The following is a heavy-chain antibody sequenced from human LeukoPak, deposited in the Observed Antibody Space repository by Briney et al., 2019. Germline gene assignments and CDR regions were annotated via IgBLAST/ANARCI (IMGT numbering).Heavy chain of an antibody. V-gene: IGHV3-30-3*01. Sequence: GGSLRLSCAASGCTFSSYAMHWVRQAPGKGLEWVAVISYDGSNKYYADSVKGRFTISRDNSKNTLYLQMNSLRAEDTAVYYCARGDGYNSQDFGYWGQGTLVTVSS. CDR2: ISYDGSNK. J-gene: IGHJ4*02. CDR3: ARGDGYNSQDFGY. CDR1: GCTFSSYA. D-gene: IGHD5-24*01.